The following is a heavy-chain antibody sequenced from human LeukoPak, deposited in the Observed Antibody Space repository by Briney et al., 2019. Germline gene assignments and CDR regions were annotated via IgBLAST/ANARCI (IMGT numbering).Heavy chain of an antibody. D-gene: IGHD2-21*02. CDR3: ASWDPIGEEELVTKLHDAFDI. J-gene: IGHJ3*02. V-gene: IGHV4-34*01. CDR1: GGSFSGHY. Sequence: SETLSLTCAVYGGSFSGHYWSWIRQPPGKGLEWIGEINHSGSTNYNPSLKSRVTISVDTSKNQFSLKLSSVTAADTAVYYCASWDPIGEEELVTKLHDAFDIWGQGTMVTVSS. CDR2: INHSGST.